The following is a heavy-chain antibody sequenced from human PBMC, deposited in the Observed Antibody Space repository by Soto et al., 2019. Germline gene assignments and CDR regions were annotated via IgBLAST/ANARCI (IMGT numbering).Heavy chain of an antibody. CDR2: INPNSGGT. CDR3: ARTLVGSYPDFDY. CDR1: GYTFTGYY. V-gene: IGHV1-2*02. D-gene: IGHD1-26*01. J-gene: IGHJ4*02. Sequence: QVQLVQSGAEVKKPGASGKVSCKASGYTFTGYYMHWVRQAPGQGLEWMGWINPNSGGTNYAQKFQGRVTMTRDMSISTAYMELSRLRSDDTAVYYCARTLVGSYPDFDYWGQGTLVTVSS.